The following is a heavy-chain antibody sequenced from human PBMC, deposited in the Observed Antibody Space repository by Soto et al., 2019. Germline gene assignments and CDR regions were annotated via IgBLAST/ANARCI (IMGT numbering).Heavy chain of an antibody. Sequence: SETLCLTCGVSGGTIRSPDWWTWVRQPPGKGLEWIGEIFQSGSTNYTPSLESRVTISVDKSKNQFSLTLTSVTAADTAVYFCARGRGRYSSGWSWFDTWGQGILVTVSS. CDR1: GGTIRSPDW. D-gene: IGHD6-19*01. V-gene: IGHV4-4*02. CDR2: IFQSGST. J-gene: IGHJ5*02. CDR3: ARGRGRYSSGWSWFDT.